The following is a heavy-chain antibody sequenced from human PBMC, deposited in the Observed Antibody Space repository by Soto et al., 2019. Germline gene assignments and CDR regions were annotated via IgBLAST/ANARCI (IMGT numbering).Heavy chain of an antibody. CDR3: AKGGGDSLRYGMDV. Sequence: EVQLLDSGGGLVQPGGALRLSCSASGFIFSSSAMNWVRQAPGKGLEWVSAISGSGGSIYYADSVKGRFTISRDNSKTTLDIEMDSLRAEDTTVYYCAKGGGDSLRYGMDVWGQGTTVTVSS. CDR1: GFIFSSSA. CDR2: ISGSGGSI. V-gene: IGHV3-23*01. J-gene: IGHJ6*02. D-gene: IGHD2-21*02.